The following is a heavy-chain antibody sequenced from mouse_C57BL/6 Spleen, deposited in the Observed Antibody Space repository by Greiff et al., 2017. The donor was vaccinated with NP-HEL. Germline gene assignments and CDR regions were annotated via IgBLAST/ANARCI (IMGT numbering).Heavy chain of an antibody. CDR2: ISSGSSTI. CDR3: ARGPGNAMDY. CDR1: GFTFSDYG. Sequence: EVKLVESGGGLVKPGGSLKLSCAASGFTFSDYGMHWVRQAPEKGLEWVAYISSGSSTIYYADTVKGRFTISRDNAKNTLFLQMTSLRSEDTAMYYCARGPGNAMDYWGQGTSVTVSS. J-gene: IGHJ4*01. V-gene: IGHV5-17*01.